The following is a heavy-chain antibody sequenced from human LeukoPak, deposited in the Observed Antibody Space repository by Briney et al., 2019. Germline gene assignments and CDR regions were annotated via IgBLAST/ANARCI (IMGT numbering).Heavy chain of an antibody. CDR2: MNPNSGNT. CDR1: GYTFTSYD. D-gene: IGHD1-26*01. V-gene: IGHV1-8*01. J-gene: IGHJ6*03. CDR3: ARESLGGGSYYGYYYYMDV. Sequence: ASVKVSCKASGYTFTSYDINWVRQATGQGLEWMGWMNPNSGNTGYAQKFQGRVTMTRNTSISTAYMELSSLRSEDTAVYYCARESLGGGSYYGYYYYMDVWGKGTTVTVSS.